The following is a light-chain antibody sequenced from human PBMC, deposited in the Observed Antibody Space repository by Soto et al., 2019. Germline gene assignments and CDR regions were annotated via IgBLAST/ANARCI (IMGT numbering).Light chain of an antibody. CDR2: GAS. Sequence: EIVMTQSPATLSVSPGERATLSCRASQSITSILAWYQQKPGQAPRLLIYGASTRATGVPARFSGSGSGTEFTLTISSLQSEDLAIYYCQEFHNWPLLTFGPGTKVEIK. V-gene: IGKV3-15*01. J-gene: IGKJ3*01. CDR3: QEFHNWPLLT. CDR1: QSITSI.